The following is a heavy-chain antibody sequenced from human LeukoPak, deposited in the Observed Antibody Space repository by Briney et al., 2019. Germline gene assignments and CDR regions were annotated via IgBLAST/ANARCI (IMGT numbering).Heavy chain of an antibody. CDR3: ARDAPGIAAAGGSDY. CDR1: GFTFSSYA. V-gene: IGHV3-64*01. J-gene: IGHJ4*02. CDR2: ISSNGGST. Sequence: PGGSLRLSCAASGFTFSSYAMHWVRQAPGKGLEYVSAISSNGGSTYYANSVKGRFNISRDNSKNTLYFQMGSLRAEDMAVYYCARDAPGIAAAGGSDYWGQGTLVTVSS. D-gene: IGHD6-13*01.